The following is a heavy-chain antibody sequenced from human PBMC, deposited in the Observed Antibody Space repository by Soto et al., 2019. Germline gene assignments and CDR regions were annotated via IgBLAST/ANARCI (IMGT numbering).Heavy chain of an antibody. V-gene: IGHV3-30*18. J-gene: IGHJ4*02. D-gene: IGHD5-12*01. CDR1: GFTFSSYG. CDR2: ISYDGSNK. Sequence: QVQLVESGGGVVQPGRSLRLSCAASGFTFSSYGMHWVRQAPGKGLEWVAVISYDGSNKYYADSVKGRFTISRDNSKNTLYLQMNSLRAVDTAVYYCAKDLHRDGYNSLDYWGQGTLVTVSS. CDR3: AKDLHRDGYNSLDY.